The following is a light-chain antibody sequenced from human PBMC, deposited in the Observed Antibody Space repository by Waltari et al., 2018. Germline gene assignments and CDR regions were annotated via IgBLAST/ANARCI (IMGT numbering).Light chain of an antibody. J-gene: IGLJ3*02. V-gene: IGLV3-1*01. CDR2: QDK. CDR3: HVWDSSTVV. Sequence: SYELSQPPSVSVSPGQTASITCSGATLGAKYAYWYQHKAGQSPVLLIYQDKKRPSGIPERFSGSNSGDTATLTISGTQAMDEADYYCHVWDSSTVVFGGGTKLTVL. CDR1: TLGAKY.